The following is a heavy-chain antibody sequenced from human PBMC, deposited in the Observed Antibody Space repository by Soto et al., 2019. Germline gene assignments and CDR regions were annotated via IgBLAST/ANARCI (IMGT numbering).Heavy chain of an antibody. D-gene: IGHD3-16*01. Sequence: EVQVVESGGGLVQPGGSLTLSCVVSGSTIDDYAMHWVRQVPGKGLEWVSGIFLVGGGTGYADSVKGRFTISRDRARSSLSLQMSSLRIEDTAVYYCGKDLSRGGLESWGQGTRVTVSS. V-gene: IGHV3-9*01. J-gene: IGHJ4*02. CDR2: IFLVGGGT. CDR1: GSTIDDYA. CDR3: GKDLSRGGLES.